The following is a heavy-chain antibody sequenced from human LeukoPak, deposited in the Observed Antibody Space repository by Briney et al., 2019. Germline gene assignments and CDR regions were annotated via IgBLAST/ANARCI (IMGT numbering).Heavy chain of an antibody. D-gene: IGHD1-7*01. CDR1: GYTLTELS. CDR2: FDPEDGET. J-gene: IGHJ4*02. CDR3: ATALITGTTVPLDY. V-gene: IGHV1-24*01. Sequence: GASVKVSCKVSGYTLTELSMHWVRQAPGKGLEWMGGFDPEDGETIYAQKFQGRVTMTEDTSTDTAYMELSSLRSEDTAVYYCATALITGTTVPLDYWGQGTLVTVSS.